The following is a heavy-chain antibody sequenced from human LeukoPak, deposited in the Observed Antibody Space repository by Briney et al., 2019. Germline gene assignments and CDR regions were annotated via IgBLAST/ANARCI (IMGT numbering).Heavy chain of an antibody. D-gene: IGHD1-14*01. J-gene: IGHJ4*02. Sequence: PGGSLRLSCAASGFLFNNFAMSWVRQAPGRGLEWVSTITSGGVTTWYAESVKGRFTISRDNSKSTLDLLLTSLRTEDTAVYYCATETNGRHYDYWGQGTLLTVSS. CDR3: ATETNGRHYDY. CDR1: GFLFNNFA. V-gene: IGHV3-23*01. CDR2: ITSGGVTT.